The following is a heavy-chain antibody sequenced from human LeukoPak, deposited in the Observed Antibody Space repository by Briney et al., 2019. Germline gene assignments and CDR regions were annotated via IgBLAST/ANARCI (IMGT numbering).Heavy chain of an antibody. CDR3: ARALSDSYGSMDF. D-gene: IGHD5-18*01. CDR2: ISSGSKYI. Sequence: PGGSLRLSCAASGFTFSSYSMNWVRQAPGKGLEWVSSISSGSKYIYNADSVKGLFTISRDNAKNSLYLQMNSLRAEDTAVYYCARALSDSYGSMDFWGQGTLVIVSS. V-gene: IGHV3-21*01. J-gene: IGHJ4*02. CDR1: GFTFSSYS.